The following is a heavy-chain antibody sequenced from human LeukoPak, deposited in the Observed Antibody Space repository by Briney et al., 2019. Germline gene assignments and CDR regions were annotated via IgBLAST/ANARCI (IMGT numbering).Heavy chain of an antibody. J-gene: IGHJ4*02. CDR1: GGSISSGGYY. Sequence: SETLSLTCTVSGGSISSGGYYWSWIRQHPGKGLEWIGNIYYSGSLNYNPSLKSRVSISLDMSKNQFSLRLNSVTAADTAVYYCARGGSYFGYWGQGTLVTVSS. CDR2: IYYSGSL. CDR3: ARGGSYFGY. D-gene: IGHD1-26*01. V-gene: IGHV4-61*08.